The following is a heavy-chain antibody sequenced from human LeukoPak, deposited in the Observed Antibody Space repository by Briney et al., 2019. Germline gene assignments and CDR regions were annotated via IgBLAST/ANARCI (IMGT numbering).Heavy chain of an antibody. J-gene: IGHJ4*02. D-gene: IGHD4-23*01. CDR2: IKSKTDGGTT. V-gene: IGHV3-15*01. Sequence: GGSLRLSCAASGFTFSGYSMNWVRQAPGKGLEWVGRIKSKTDGGTTDYAAPVKGRFTISRDDSKNTLYLQMNSLRAEDTAVYYCARDYGGSSPFDYWGQGTLVTVSS. CDR1: GFTFSGYS. CDR3: ARDYGGSSPFDY.